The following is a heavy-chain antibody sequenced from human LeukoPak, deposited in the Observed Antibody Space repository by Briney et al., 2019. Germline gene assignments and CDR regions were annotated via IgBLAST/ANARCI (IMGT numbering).Heavy chain of an antibody. CDR3: ARDRAANQDWVEFDP. CDR1: GFTFSDSW. Sequence: GGSLRLSCAASGFTFSDSWMSWVRQAPGKGLEWVGLIRDSGEAFYADFARGRFAISRDESENTLYLQMNSLRVEDTAGYFCARDRAANQDWVEFDPWGQGTPVIVSS. V-gene: IGHV3-66*03. D-gene: IGHD3/OR15-3a*01. J-gene: IGHJ5*02. CDR2: IRDSGEA.